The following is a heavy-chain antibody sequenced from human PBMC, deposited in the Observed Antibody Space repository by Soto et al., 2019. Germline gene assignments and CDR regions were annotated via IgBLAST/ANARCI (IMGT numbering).Heavy chain of an antibody. J-gene: IGHJ6*03. D-gene: IGHD4-17*01. Sequence: QVQLVQSGAEVKTPGSSVKGSCKASGDTFSNHTISWVRQAPGQGLEWMGRIIPILGVANYAQKFQGRVTITTDKSTTPACMELSSLRSADTAVSYCARVAAMGTVTEGYYSYIDVWGKGTTVTVSS. CDR2: IIPILGVA. CDR3: ARVAAMGTVTEGYYSYIDV. CDR1: GDTFSNHT. V-gene: IGHV1-69*04.